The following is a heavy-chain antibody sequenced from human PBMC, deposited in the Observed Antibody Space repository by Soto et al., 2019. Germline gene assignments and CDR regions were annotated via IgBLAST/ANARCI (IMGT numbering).Heavy chain of an antibody. D-gene: IGHD3-10*01. Sequence: VQLVESGGGVVQPGRSLRLSCAASGFTFSSYAMHWVRQAPGKGLEWVAVISYDGSNKYYADSVKGRFTISRDNSKNTLYLQMNSLRAEDTAVYYCARLEITMVRGVTDYWGQGTLVTVSS. CDR2: ISYDGSNK. V-gene: IGHV3-30-3*01. CDR1: GFTFSSYA. J-gene: IGHJ4*02. CDR3: ARLEITMVRGVTDY.